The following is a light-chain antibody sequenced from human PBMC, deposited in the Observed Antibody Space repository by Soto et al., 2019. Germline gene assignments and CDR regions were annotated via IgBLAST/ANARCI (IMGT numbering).Light chain of an antibody. J-gene: IGLJ2*01. CDR2: SNN. V-gene: IGLV1-47*02. CDR3: AAWVDSLSGPVV. Sequence: QSVLTQPPSASGTPGQRVTISCSGSSSYIGSSYVYWFQQLPGTAPKVLIYSNNKRPSGVPDRFSASKSGTSASLAISGLRSEDEADYYCAAWVDSLSGPVVIGGGTKLTVL. CDR1: SSYIGSSY.